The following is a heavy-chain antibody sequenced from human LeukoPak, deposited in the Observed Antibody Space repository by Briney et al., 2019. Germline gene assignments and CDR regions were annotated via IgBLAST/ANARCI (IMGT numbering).Heavy chain of an antibody. D-gene: IGHD3-10*01. J-gene: IGHJ5*02. Sequence: GGSLRLSCAASGFTVSSNYMTWVRQAPGKGLEWVSVIYSAGSTYYADSVKGRFTISRDNSKNTLYLQMNSLRAEDTAVYYCARDSGTMVRGWASYNWFDPWGQGTLVTVSS. CDR3: ARDSGTMVRGWASYNWFDP. V-gene: IGHV3-53*01. CDR2: IYSAGST. CDR1: GFTVSSNY.